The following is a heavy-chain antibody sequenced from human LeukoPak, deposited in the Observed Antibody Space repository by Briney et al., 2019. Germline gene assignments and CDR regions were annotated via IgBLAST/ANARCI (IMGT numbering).Heavy chain of an antibody. D-gene: IGHD2-2*01. J-gene: IGHJ4*02. CDR2: IKSKTDGGTT. V-gene: IGHV3-15*01. CDR3: ATGYCSSTSCSKYYFDY. Sequence: GGSLRLSCAASGFTFSNAWMNWVRQAPGKGLEWVGRIKSKTDGGTTDYAAPVKGRFTISRDDSENTLYLQMNSLKTEDTAVYHCATGYCSSTSCSKYYFDYWGQGTLVTVSS. CDR1: GFTFSNAW.